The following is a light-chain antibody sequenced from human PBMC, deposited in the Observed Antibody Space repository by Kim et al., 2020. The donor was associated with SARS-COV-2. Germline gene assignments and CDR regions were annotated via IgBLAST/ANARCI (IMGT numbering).Light chain of an antibody. V-gene: IGLV2-14*03. CDR2: DVN. Sequence: GQSVSISCTGTSSNIGSYNYVSWHQRHPGRAPRLMIYDVNKGPSGISSRFSGSKSGSTASLTISGLQAEDEADYYCSSFTTRSTLVFGGGTQLTVL. J-gene: IGLJ3*02. CDR3: SSFTTRSTLV. CDR1: SSNIGSYNY.